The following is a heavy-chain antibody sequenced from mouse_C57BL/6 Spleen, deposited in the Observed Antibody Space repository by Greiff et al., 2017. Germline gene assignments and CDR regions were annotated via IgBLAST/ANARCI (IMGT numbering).Heavy chain of an antibody. J-gene: IGHJ2*01. V-gene: IGHV1-85*01. Sequence: VHLVESGPELVKPGASVKLSCKASGYTFTSYDINWVKQRPGQGLEWIGWIYPRDGSTKYNEKFKGKATLTVDTSSSTAYMELHSLTSEDSAVYFCARSTLTTPLGYWGQGTTLTVSS. CDR1: GYTFTSYD. CDR3: ARSTLTTPLGY. D-gene: IGHD1-1*01. CDR2: IYPRDGST.